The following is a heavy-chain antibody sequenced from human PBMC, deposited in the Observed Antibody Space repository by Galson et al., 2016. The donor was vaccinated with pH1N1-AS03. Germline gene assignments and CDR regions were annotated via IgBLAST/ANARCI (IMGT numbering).Heavy chain of an antibody. CDR1: GYTFTSYG. CDR3: TTIAAADTDYYHSGMDF. D-gene: IGHD6-25*01. V-gene: IGHV1-18*04. J-gene: IGHJ6*02. CDR2: ISPYNGRT. Sequence: QSGAEVKKPGASVKVSCKASGYTFTSYGISWVRQAPGQGLEWMGWISPYNGRTEYAQKLQGRVTMTTDTSTSTAYMELRSLRSDDTAVYYCTTIAAADTDYYHSGMDFWGQGTTVTVS.